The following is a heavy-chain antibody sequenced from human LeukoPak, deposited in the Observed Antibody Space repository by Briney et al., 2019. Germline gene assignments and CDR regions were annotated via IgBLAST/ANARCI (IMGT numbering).Heavy chain of an antibody. CDR1: GFTFSDSA. CDR3: SSGGVLDY. V-gene: IGHV3-73*01. Sequence: GGSLRLSCAASGFTFSDSAIHWVRQPSGKGLEWIGRIRSKANSYATAYAASVKGRFTISRDDSKNTAYLQMNSLKTEDTAVYYCSSGGVLDYWGQGTLVTVSS. CDR2: IRSKANSYAT. D-gene: IGHD3-16*01. J-gene: IGHJ4*02.